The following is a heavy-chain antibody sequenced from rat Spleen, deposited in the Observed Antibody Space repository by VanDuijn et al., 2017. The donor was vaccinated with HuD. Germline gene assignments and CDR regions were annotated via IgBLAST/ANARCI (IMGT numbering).Heavy chain of an antibody. Sequence: EVQLVESGGGLVQPGRSMKLSCAASGFTFSNYDMAWVRQAPTKGLEWVASISYDGSSTYYRDSVKGRFTISRDNAKSTLYLQMDSLRSEDTATYYCTTGSSEYFDYWGQGVMVTVSS. CDR2: ISYDGSST. D-gene: IGHD5-1*01. V-gene: IGHV5-20*01. CDR1: GFTFSNYD. J-gene: IGHJ2*01. CDR3: TTGSSEYFDY.